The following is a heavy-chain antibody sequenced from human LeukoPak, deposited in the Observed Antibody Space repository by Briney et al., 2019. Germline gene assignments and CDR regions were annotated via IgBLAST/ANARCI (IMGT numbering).Heavy chain of an antibody. CDR2: IKSKTDGGTT. J-gene: IGHJ3*02. V-gene: IGHV3-15*01. CDR3: TTDLANYYDSSEDDAFDI. Sequence: IPGGSLRLSCAASGFTFSNAWMSWVRQAPGKGLEWVGRIKSKTDGGTTDYAAPVKGRFTISRDDSKNTLYLQMNSLKTEDTAVYYCTTDLANYYDSSEDDAFDIWGQGTMVTVSS. D-gene: IGHD3-22*01. CDR1: GFTFSNAW.